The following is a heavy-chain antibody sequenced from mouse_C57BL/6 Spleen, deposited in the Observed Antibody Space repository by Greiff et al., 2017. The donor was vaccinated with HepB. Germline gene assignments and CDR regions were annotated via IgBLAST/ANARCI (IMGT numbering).Heavy chain of an antibody. CDR2: IYPSDSET. J-gene: IGHJ3*01. D-gene: IGHD1-1*01. Sequence: QVQLQQPGAELVRPGSSVKLSCKASGYTFTSYWMDWVKQRPGQGLEWIGNIYPSDSETHYNQKFKDKATLTVDKSSSTAYMQLSSLTSEDSAVYYCARGSLTPVVARGFAYWGQGTLVTVSA. CDR1: GYTFTSYW. CDR3: ARGSLTPVVARGFAY. V-gene: IGHV1-61*01.